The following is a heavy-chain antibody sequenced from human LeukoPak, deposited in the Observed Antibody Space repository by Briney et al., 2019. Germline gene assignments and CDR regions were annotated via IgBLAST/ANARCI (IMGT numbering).Heavy chain of an antibody. D-gene: IGHD6-13*01. V-gene: IGHV3-23*01. CDR2: ISGSGGST. Sequence: GGSLRLSCAASGFTFSSYAMSWVRQAPGEGLEWVSAISGSGGSTYYADSVKGRFTISRDNSKNTLYLQMNSLRAEDTAVYYCAKRNSSSWGGFDYWGQGTLVTVSS. J-gene: IGHJ4*02. CDR1: GFTFSSYA. CDR3: AKRNSSSWGGFDY.